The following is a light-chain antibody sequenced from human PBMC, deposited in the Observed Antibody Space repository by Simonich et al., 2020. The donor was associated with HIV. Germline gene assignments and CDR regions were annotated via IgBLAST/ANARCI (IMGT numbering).Light chain of an antibody. CDR2: DAS. CDR1: QSVSSY. CDR3: QQRSNWIT. J-gene: IGKJ5*01. V-gene: IGKV3-11*01. Sequence: EVVMTQSPVTLSVSPGERATLSCRASQSVSSYLAWYQQKPGQAPRLLIYDASNRATGVPARFSGSGSGTDFTLTITSLESEDFAVYYCQQRSNWITFGQGTRLEIK.